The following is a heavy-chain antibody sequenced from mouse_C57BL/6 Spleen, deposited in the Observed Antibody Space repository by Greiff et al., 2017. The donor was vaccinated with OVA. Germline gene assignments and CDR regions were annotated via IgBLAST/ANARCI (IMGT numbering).Heavy chain of an antibody. D-gene: IGHD3-3*01. CDR1: GFSLTSYG. CDR3: AKNGGLGDYYAMDY. J-gene: IGHJ4*01. CDR2: IWRGGST. Sequence: VQLQQSGPGLVQPSQSLSITCTVSGFSLTSYGVHWVRQSPGKGLEWLGVIWRGGSTDYNAAFMSRLSITKDNSKSQVFFKMNSLQADDTAIYYCAKNGGLGDYYAMDYWGQGTSVTVSS. V-gene: IGHV2-5*01.